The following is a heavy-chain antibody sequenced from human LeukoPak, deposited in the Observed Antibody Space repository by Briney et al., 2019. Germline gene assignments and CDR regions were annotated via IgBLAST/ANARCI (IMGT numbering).Heavy chain of an antibody. CDR1: GGSISSYY. J-gene: IGHJ4*02. CDR3: AGRSDIVAPY. CDR2: IYYGGST. D-gene: IGHD5-12*01. Sequence: SETLSLTCTVSGGSISSYYWSWIRQPPGKGLEWIGYIYYGGSTNYNPSLKSRVTISVDTSKNQFSLKLSSVTAADTAVYYCAGRSDIVAPYWGQGTLVTVSS. V-gene: IGHV4-59*08.